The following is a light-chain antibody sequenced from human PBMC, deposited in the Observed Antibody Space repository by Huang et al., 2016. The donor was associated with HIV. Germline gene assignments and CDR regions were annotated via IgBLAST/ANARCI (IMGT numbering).Light chain of an antibody. V-gene: IGKV3-20*01. CDR1: QSVNNNF. CDR3: HQYGDSRGT. J-gene: IGKJ1*01. CDR2: GAS. Sequence: EIVLTQSPGTLSLSPGERAPLSCRARQSVNNNFLAWYQQKPGQAPRLLIYGASSRATGVPDRFSGSGSGTDFTLTISRLEPEDFAVYYCHQYGDSRGTFGQGTKVEIK.